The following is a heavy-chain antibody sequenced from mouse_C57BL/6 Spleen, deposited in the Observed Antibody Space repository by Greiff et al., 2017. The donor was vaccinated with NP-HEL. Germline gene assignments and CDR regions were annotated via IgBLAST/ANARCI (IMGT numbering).Heavy chain of an antibody. CDR1: GYSITSGYY. J-gene: IGHJ2*01. CDR3: ARLIRHYGSSYGYFDY. V-gene: IGHV3-6*01. CDR2: ISYDGSN. D-gene: IGHD1-1*01. Sequence: EVKLLESGPGLVKPSQSLSLTCSVTGYSITSGYYWNWIRQFPGNKLEWMGYISYDGSNNYNPSLKNRISITRDTSKNQFFLKLNSVTTEDTATYYCARLIRHYGSSYGYFDYWGQGTTLTVSS.